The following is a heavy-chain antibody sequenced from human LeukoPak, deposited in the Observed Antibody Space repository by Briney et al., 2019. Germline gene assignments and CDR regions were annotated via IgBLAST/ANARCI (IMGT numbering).Heavy chain of an antibody. CDR3: AKERGYKHYDFWDY. CDR1: GFTFSDYY. Sequence: GGSLRLSCAASGFTFSDYYMSWIRQAPGKGLEWVSYISSSGSTIYYADSVKGRFTISRDNSKNTLYLQMNSLRAEDTAVYYCAKERGYKHYDFWDYWGQGTLVTVSS. J-gene: IGHJ4*02. CDR2: ISSSGSTI. V-gene: IGHV3-11*01. D-gene: IGHD3-3*01.